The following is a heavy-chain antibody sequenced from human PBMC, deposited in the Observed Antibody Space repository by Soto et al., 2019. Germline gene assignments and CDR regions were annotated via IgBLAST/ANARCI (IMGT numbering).Heavy chain of an antibody. J-gene: IGHJ6*03. CDR1: SGSISSSNW. CDR2: IYHSGST. V-gene: IGHV4-4*02. Sequence: SETLSLTCAVSSGSISSSNWWSWVRQPPGKGLEWIGEIYHSGSTNYNPSLKSRVTISVDKSKNQFSLKLSSVTAADTAVYYCARRHHKPDYYYYYYMDVWGKGTTVTVSS. CDR3: ARRHHKPDYYYYYYMDV.